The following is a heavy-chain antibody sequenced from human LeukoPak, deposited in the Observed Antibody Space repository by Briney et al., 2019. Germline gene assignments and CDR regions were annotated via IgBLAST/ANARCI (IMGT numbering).Heavy chain of an antibody. CDR1: GFTFSSHG. V-gene: IGHV3-30*03. CDR2: ISYDGTNK. J-gene: IGHJ4*02. Sequence: PGRSLRLSCAASGFTFSSHGMHWVRQAPGKGLEWVAVISYDGTNKYYTDSVKGRFTISRDNSKNTLSLQMNSLRAEDTAVYYCARSYSGGPLLDWGQGTLVTVSS. CDR3: ARSYSGGPLLD. D-gene: IGHD6-19*01.